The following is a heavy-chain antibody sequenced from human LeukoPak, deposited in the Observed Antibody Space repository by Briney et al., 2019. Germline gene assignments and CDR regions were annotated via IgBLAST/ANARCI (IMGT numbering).Heavy chain of an antibody. CDR1: GGTFSSYA. Sequence: SVKVSCKASGGTFSSYAISWVRQAPGQGLEWMGRIIPILGIANYAQKFQGRVTITADKSTSTAYMGLSSLRSEDTAVYYCARASGGSGWYPPFDYWGQGTLVTVSS. CDR2: IIPILGIA. V-gene: IGHV1-69*04. CDR3: ARASGGSGWYPPFDY. D-gene: IGHD6-19*01. J-gene: IGHJ4*02.